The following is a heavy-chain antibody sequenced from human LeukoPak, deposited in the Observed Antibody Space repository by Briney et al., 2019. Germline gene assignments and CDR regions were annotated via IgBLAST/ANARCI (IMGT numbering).Heavy chain of an antibody. CDR3: ATDGRGPFREWLCPY. J-gene: IGHJ4*02. D-gene: IGHD3-3*01. Sequence: ASVKVSCKVSGYTLTELSMHWVRQAPGKGLEWMGGFDPEDGETIYAQKFQGRVTMTEDTSTDTAYMELSSLRSEDTAVYYCATDGRGPFREWLCPYWGQGTLVTVSS. CDR2: FDPEDGET. V-gene: IGHV1-24*01. CDR1: GYTLTELS.